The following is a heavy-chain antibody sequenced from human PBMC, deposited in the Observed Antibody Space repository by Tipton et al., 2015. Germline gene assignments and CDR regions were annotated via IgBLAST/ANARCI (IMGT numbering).Heavy chain of an antibody. V-gene: IGHV4-61*01. J-gene: IGHJ4*02. CDR1: GGSVSSGSYY. D-gene: IGHD4-23*01. CDR2: IYYSGST. Sequence: TLSLTCTVSGGSVSSGSYYWNWIRQPPGKGLEWIGYIYYSGSTNYNPSLKSRVAISVDTSKNQFSLKMSSVTASDTAVYYCARARGRHGGLFDSWGQGILVTVSS. CDR3: ARARGRHGGLFDS.